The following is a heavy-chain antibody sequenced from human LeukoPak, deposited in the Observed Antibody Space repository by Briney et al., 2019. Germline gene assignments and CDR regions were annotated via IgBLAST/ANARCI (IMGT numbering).Heavy chain of an antibody. CDR2: ISGSGGST. J-gene: IGHJ4*02. Sequence: GGSLRLSCAASGFAFSSYAMSWVRQAPGKGLEWVSAISGSGGSTYYADSVKGRFTISRDNSKNTLYLQMNSLRAEDTAVYYCAKVEDGYGDFDYWGQGTLVTVSS. CDR1: GFAFSSYA. V-gene: IGHV3-23*01. D-gene: IGHD5-18*01. CDR3: AKVEDGYGDFDY.